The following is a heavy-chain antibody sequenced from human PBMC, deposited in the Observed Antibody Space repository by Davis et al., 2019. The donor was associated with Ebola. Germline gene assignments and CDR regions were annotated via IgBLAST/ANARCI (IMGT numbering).Heavy chain of an antibody. Sequence: ASVKVSCKASGYTFTSYAMHWVGQAPGQRLEWMGWINAGNGNTKYSQKFQGRVTITRDTSASTAYMELSSLRSEDTAVYYCARETRFLEWFKRPDNWFDPWGQGTLVTVSS. CDR3: ARETRFLEWFKRPDNWFDP. J-gene: IGHJ5*02. V-gene: IGHV1-3*01. CDR1: GYTFTSYA. D-gene: IGHD3-3*01. CDR2: INAGNGNT.